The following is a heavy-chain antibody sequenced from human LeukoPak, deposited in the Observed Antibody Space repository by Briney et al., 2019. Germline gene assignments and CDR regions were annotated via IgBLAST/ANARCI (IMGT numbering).Heavy chain of an antibody. J-gene: IGHJ6*02. CDR2: ISWNSGSI. V-gene: IGHV3-9*01. Sequence: PGRSLRLSCAASGFTFDDYAMHWVRQAPGKGLEWVSGISWNSGSIGYADSVKGRFTISRDNAKNSLYLQMNSLRAEDTALYYCAKAGHYYYGMAVWGQGTTVTVSS. D-gene: IGHD6-19*01. CDR1: GFTFDDYA. CDR3: AKAGHYYYGMAV.